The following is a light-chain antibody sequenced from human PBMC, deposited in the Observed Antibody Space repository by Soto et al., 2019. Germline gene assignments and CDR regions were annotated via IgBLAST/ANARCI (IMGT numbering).Light chain of an antibody. Sequence: QSVLTQPPSASGSLGQSVTISCTGTGSDVGGYDYVSWYQQHPGKPPQLMIYGVSKRPSGVPDRFPGSKSGNTASLTVSGLQAEDEADYYCCSFAGSYNFYVFGAGTKVTVL. V-gene: IGLV2-8*01. CDR2: GVS. CDR1: GSDVGGYDY. J-gene: IGLJ1*01. CDR3: CSFAGSYNFYV.